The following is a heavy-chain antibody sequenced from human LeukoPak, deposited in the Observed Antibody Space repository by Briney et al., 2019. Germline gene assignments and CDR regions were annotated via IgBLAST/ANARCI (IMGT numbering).Heavy chain of an antibody. D-gene: IGHD3-22*01. Sequence: SETLSLTCTVSGGSISSHYWSWIRQPPGKGLEWIGYIYYSGSTNYNPSLKSRVTISVDTSKNRFSLKLSSVTAADTAVYYCARDRYSSGPFDYWGQGTLVTVSS. V-gene: IGHV4-59*11. CDR2: IYYSGST. J-gene: IGHJ4*02. CDR1: GGSISSHY. CDR3: ARDRYSSGPFDY.